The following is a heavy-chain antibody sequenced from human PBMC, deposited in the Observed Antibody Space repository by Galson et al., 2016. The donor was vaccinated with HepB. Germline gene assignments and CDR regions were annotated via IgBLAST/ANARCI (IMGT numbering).Heavy chain of an antibody. D-gene: IGHD5-24*01. CDR3: ARSLVGDGYSSGY. Sequence: SLRLSCAASGFTFSRRWMSWVRQAPGKGLEWVANIDQEGSEKWYVDSVKGRFTISRDNAKNLVNLQMNSAKSEDTAVYYCARSLVGDGYSSGYWGQGILVSVSS. CDR2: IDQEGSEK. J-gene: IGHJ4*02. CDR1: GFTFSRRW. V-gene: IGHV3-7*01.